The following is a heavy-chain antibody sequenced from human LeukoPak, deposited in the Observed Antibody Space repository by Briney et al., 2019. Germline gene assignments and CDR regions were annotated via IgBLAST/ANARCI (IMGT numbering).Heavy chain of an antibody. Sequence: PGRSLRLSCTASGFTFGDYAMSWVHQAPGKGLEWVGFIRSKAYGGTTEYAASVKGRFTISRDDSKSIAYLQMNSLKTEDTAVYYCTRLRFLEWLFPDYWGQGTLVTVSS. CDR3: TRLRFLEWLFPDY. D-gene: IGHD3-3*01. J-gene: IGHJ4*02. CDR1: GFTFGDYA. CDR2: IRSKAYGGTT. V-gene: IGHV3-49*04.